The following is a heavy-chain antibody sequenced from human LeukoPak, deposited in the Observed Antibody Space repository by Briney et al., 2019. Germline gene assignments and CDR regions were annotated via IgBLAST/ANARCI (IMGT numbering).Heavy chain of an antibody. CDR2: IIPIFGTA. D-gene: IGHD3-9*01. V-gene: IGHV1-69*13. Sequence: SVKVSCKASGGTFSSYAISWVRQAPGQGLEWMGGIIPIFGTANYAQKFQGRVTITADESTSTAYMELSSLRSEDTAVYYCARVPEGYCDWLLYYDYWGQGTLVTVSS. CDR1: GGTFSSYA. J-gene: IGHJ4*02. CDR3: ARVPEGYCDWLLYYDY.